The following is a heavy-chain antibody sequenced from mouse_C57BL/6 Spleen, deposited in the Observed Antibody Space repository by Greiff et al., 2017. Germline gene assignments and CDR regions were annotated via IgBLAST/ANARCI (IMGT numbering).Heavy chain of an antibody. J-gene: IGHJ4*01. Sequence: QVQLQQPGAELVKPGASVKVSCKASGYTFTSYWMHWVKQRPGQGLEWIGRIHPSDSDTNYNQKFKGKATLTVDKSSSTASMQLSSLTSEDSAVYYCATFYYYGSLGSMDYWGQGTSVTVSS. CDR2: IHPSDSDT. CDR1: GYTFTSYW. CDR3: ATFYYYGSLGSMDY. D-gene: IGHD1-1*01. V-gene: IGHV1-74*01.